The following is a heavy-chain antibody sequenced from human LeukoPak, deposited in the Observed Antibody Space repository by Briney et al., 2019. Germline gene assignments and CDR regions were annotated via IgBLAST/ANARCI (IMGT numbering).Heavy chain of an antibody. CDR1: GFTFSSYA. D-gene: IGHD2-2*01. Sequence: GGCLRLSCAASGFTFSSYAMSWVRQAPGKGLEWVSAISGSGGSTYYADSVKGRFTISRDNSKNTLYLQMNSLRAEDTAVYYCGGSAAHYYYMDVWGKGTTVTVSS. J-gene: IGHJ6*03. CDR2: ISGSGGST. CDR3: GGSAAHYYYMDV. V-gene: IGHV3-23*01.